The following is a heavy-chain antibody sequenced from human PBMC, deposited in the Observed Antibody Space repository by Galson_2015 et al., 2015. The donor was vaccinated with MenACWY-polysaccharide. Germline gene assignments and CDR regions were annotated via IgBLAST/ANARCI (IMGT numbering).Heavy chain of an antibody. Sequence: SVKVSCKASGYTFIDYYIHWVRQAPGQGLEWMGIFSPRSGSTTYAQKFQDRISMTRDTSTSTVYMDLSSLRFEDSAVYYCARVRYYDIPRDALDIWGQGTKVTVSS. J-gene: IGHJ3*02. CDR1: GYTFIDYY. V-gene: IGHV1-46*01. D-gene: IGHD3-9*01. CDR3: ARVRYYDIPRDALDI. CDR2: FSPRSGST.